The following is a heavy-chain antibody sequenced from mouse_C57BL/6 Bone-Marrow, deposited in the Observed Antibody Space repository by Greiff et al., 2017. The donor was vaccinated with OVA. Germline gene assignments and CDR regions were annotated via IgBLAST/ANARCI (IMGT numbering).Heavy chain of an antibody. Sequence: VKLQQSGAELVKPGASVKLSCKASGYTFTSYWMQWVKQRPGQGLEWIGEIDPSDSYTNYNQKFKGKATLTVDTSSSTAYMQLSSLTSEDSAVYYCAREDDYAPMDYWGQGTSVTVSS. V-gene: IGHV1-50*01. J-gene: IGHJ4*01. CDR1: GYTFTSYW. D-gene: IGHD2-4*01. CDR3: AREDDYAPMDY. CDR2: IDPSDSYT.